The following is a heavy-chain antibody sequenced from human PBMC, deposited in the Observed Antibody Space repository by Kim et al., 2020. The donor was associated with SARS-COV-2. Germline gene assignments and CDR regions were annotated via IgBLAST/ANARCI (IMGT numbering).Heavy chain of an antibody. J-gene: IGHJ4*02. CDR2: ISGGGGSST. CDR3: ARGLENVASRPLVY. D-gene: IGHD6-6*01. V-gene: IGHV3-23*01. Sequence: GGSLRLSCAASGFTFSNYAMSWVRQAPGKGLQWVSGISGGGGSSTYFADSGKGRFSISRDDSTNTLYLQINGLRPDDTAVYYCARGLENVASRPLVYWGQGTLVTVSS. CDR1: GFTFSNYA.